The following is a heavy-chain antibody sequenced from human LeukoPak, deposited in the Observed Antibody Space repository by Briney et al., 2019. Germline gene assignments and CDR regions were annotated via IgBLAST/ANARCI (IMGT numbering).Heavy chain of an antibody. Sequence: PGASLRLSCAASGFTFSSYGMHWVRQAPGKGLEWVAFIRYDGSNKYYADSVKGRFTISRDNSKNTLYLQMNSLRAEDTAVYYCARLWFGEGSFDWFDPWGQGTLVTVSS. J-gene: IGHJ5*02. CDR3: ARLWFGEGSFDWFDP. CDR1: GFTFSSYG. V-gene: IGHV3-30*02. D-gene: IGHD3-10*01. CDR2: IRYDGSNK.